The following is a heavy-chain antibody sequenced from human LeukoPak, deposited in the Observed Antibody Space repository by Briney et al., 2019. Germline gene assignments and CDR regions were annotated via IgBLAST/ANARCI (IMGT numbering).Heavy chain of an antibody. CDR3: ARDSVSMVRGVLNAFDI. CDR2: IYTSGST. D-gene: IGHD3-10*01. J-gene: IGHJ3*02. Sequence: SETLSLTCTVCGGSISSGSYYWSWIRQPAGKGLEWIGRIYTSGSTNYNPSLKSRVTISVDTSKNQFSLKLSSVTAADTAVYYCARDSVSMVRGVLNAFDIWGQGTMVTVSS. CDR1: GGSISSGSYY. V-gene: IGHV4-61*02.